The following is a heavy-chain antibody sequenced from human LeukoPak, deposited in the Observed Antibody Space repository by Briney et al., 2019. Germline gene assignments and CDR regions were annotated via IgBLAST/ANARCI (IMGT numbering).Heavy chain of an antibody. Sequence: SETLSLTCTVSGYSISSGYYWGWIRQSPGKGLEWIATIYRSGSTYYNPSLKSRVTISIDTSKNQFSLKLSSVTAADTAVYYCARVGELMVYAPHGPDDAFDIWGQGTMVTVSS. J-gene: IGHJ3*02. CDR1: GYSISSGYY. D-gene: IGHD2-8*01. CDR3: ARVGELMVYAPHGPDDAFDI. V-gene: IGHV4-38-2*02. CDR2: IYRSGST.